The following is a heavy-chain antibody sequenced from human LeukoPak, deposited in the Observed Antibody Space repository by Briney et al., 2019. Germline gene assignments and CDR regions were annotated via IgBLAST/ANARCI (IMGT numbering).Heavy chain of an antibody. Sequence: PSETLSLTCTVSGGPISSYYWSWIRQPPGKRLEWIGYIYYSGSTNSNPSLKSRVTISADTSKNQFSLKLSSVTAADTAVYYCARGNYDSRGYSNAFDIWGQGAMVTVSS. CDR1: GGPISSYY. J-gene: IGHJ3*02. D-gene: IGHD3-22*01. V-gene: IGHV4-59*01. CDR2: IYYSGST. CDR3: ARGNYDSRGYSNAFDI.